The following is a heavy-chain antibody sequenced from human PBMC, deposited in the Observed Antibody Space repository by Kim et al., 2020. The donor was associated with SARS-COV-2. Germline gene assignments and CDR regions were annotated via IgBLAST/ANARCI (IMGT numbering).Heavy chain of an antibody. D-gene: IGHD3-22*01. Sequence: GGSLRLSCAASGFTFSSYGMHWVRQAPGKGLEGVAVISYDGSNKYYADSVKGRFTISRDNSKNTLYLQMNSLRAEDTAVYYCARDPDPLNTYYYDSSGYWRPALDYCGQGTLVTVSS. CDR3: ARDPDPLNTYYYDSSGYWRPALDY. CDR1: GFTFSSYG. J-gene: IGHJ4*02. V-gene: IGHV3-33*05. CDR2: ISYDGSNK.